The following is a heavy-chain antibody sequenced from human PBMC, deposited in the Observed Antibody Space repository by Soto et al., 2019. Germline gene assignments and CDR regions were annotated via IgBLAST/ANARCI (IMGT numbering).Heavy chain of an antibody. CDR1: GLPISNAW. D-gene: IGHD2-15*01. J-gene: IGHJ6*02. CDR3: TTGSVEGV. Sequence: EVQLVESGGGFIQPGGSLRLSCAASGLPISNAWMNWVRQAPGNGLEWVGRIKTKGEGGPTDYAAAVKGRFTVSRDDSKNTLHLQMNSLKTEDTAVYYCTTGSVEGVWGQGTTVTVSS. V-gene: IGHV3-15*07. CDR2: IKTKGEGGPT.